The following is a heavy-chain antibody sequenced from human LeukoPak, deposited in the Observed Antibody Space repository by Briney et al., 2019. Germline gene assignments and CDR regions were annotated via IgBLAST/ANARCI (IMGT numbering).Heavy chain of an antibody. CDR1: GGSISSYY. V-gene: IGHV4-59*01. CDR3: ARESLLWFGESSGAFDI. CDR2: IYYSGST. D-gene: IGHD3-10*01. J-gene: IGHJ3*02. Sequence: SETLSLTCTVSGGSISSYYWSWLRQPPGKGLEWIGYIYYSGSTNYNPSLKSRVTISVDTSKNQFSLKLSSVTAADTAVYYCARESLLWFGESSGAFDIWGQGTMVTVSS.